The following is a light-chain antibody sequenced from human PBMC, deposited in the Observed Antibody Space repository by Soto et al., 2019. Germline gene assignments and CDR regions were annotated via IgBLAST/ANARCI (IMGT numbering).Light chain of an antibody. CDR3: GSYTSSSTLV. Sequence: QSALTQPASVSGSPGQSITISCTGTSSDVGGYNYVSWYQQHPGKAPKLMIYEVSNRPSGVSNRFSGSKSGNTASLTISGPQAEDEADYYCGSYTSSSTLVFGGGTKLTVL. CDR1: SSDVGGYNY. V-gene: IGLV2-14*01. J-gene: IGLJ2*01. CDR2: EVS.